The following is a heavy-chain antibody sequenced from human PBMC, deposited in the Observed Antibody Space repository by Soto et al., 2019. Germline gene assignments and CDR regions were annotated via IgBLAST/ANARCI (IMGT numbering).Heavy chain of an antibody. D-gene: IGHD1-26*01. CDR1: GFTFTSSA. CDR3: AADFEGGSYRQFEY. Sequence: SVKVSCKASGFTFTSSAVQWVRQARGQRLEWIGWIVVGSGNTNYAQKFQERVTITRDMSTSTAYMELSSLRSEDTAVYYCAADFEGGSYRQFEYWGQGTLVTVSS. CDR2: IVVGSGNT. V-gene: IGHV1-58*01. J-gene: IGHJ4*02.